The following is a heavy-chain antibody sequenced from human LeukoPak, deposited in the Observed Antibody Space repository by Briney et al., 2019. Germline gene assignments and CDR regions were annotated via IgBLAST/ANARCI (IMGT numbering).Heavy chain of an antibody. J-gene: IGHJ4*02. CDR2: ISSSGSTI. CDR3: AREVTPLYYFDY. V-gene: IGHV3-48*03. CDR1: GFTFSSYE. Sequence: SGGSLRLSCAASGFTFSSYEMNWVRQAPGKGLEWVSYISSSGSTIYCADSVKGRFTISRDNAKNSLYLQMNSLRAEDTAVYYCAREVTPLYYFDYWGQGTLVTVSS. D-gene: IGHD2-21*02.